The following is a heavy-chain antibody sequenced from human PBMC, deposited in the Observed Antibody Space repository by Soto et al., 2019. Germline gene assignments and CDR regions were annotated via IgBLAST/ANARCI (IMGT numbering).Heavy chain of an antibody. CDR1: GFSFETYA. D-gene: IGHD1-1*01. J-gene: IGHJ6*02. CDR2: ISFDGKNT. Sequence: QVKLVESGGGVVQPGKSLRLSCEASGFSFETYAFHWVRQAPGKGLEWVAVISFDGKNTYYADSVKGRFTFSRDNSKNTLYLQLNRLRPEDTAVYFCARDHLYCPDVNCFRGYYGMDVWGQGTTVTVSS. CDR3: ARDHLYCPDVNCFRGYYGMDV. V-gene: IGHV3-30*04.